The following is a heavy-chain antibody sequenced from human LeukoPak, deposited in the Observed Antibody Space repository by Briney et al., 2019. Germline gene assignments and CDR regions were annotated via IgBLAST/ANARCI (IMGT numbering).Heavy chain of an antibody. V-gene: IGHV3-23*01. CDR3: ARVKRDCSGGSCSSYDY. J-gene: IGHJ4*02. D-gene: IGHD2-15*01. CDR1: RFTFNTYA. Sequence: GGSLRLSCAASRFTFNTYAVNWVRQAPGKGLEWVSAISGNGDITYYADSVRGRFTISRDNSKNTLYLQMNSLRAEDTAVYYCARVKRDCSGGSCSSYDYGGQGTLVTVSS. CDR2: ISGNGDIT.